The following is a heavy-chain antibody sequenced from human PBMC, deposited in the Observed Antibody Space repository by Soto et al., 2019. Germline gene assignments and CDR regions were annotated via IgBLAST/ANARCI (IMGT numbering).Heavy chain of an antibody. CDR1: GYTFTSYG. CDR3: ARDEGPGEGGYYYPFGYYYYGMDV. Sequence: GASVKVSCKASGYTFTSYGISWVRQAPGQGLEWMGWISAYNGNTNYAQKLQGRVTMTTDTSTSTAYMELRSLRSDDTAVYYCARDEGPGEGGYYYPFGYYYYGMDVWGQGTTVTVSS. V-gene: IGHV1-18*04. J-gene: IGHJ6*02. D-gene: IGHD3-22*01. CDR2: ISAYNGNT.